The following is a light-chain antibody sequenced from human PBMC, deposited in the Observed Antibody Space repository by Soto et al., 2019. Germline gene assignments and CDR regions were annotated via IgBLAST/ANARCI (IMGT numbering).Light chain of an antibody. CDR1: SSDVGAYTY. V-gene: IGLV2-14*01. CDR3: SSYTTSNTLV. Sequence: QSALTQPASVSGSPGQSITISCTGTSSDVGAYTYVSWYQQHPGKAPKLMIFEVSDRPSGVSNRFSGSKSGNTASLTISGLQAEDEAYYYCSSYTTSNTLVFGGGTQLTVL. J-gene: IGLJ7*01. CDR2: EVS.